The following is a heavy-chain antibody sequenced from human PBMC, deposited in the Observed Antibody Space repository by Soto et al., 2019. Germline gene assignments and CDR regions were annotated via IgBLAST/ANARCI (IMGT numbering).Heavy chain of an antibody. CDR2: ISYDGSNK. V-gene: IGHV3-30*18. Sequence: QVQLVESGGGVVQPGRSLRLSCAASGFTFSRYGMNWVSQAPGKGLAWVAVISYDGSNKYYADSVKGRFTISRDNSKNTLYLQMHSLRAEDTAGYYCAKEPVEMATARRGYCDLLVRGTLVTVSS. D-gene: IGHD5-12*01. CDR1: GFTFSRYG. CDR3: AKEPVEMATARRGYCDL. J-gene: IGHJ2*01.